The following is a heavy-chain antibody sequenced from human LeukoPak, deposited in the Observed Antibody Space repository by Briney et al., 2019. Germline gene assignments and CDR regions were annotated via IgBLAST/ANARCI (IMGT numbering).Heavy chain of an antibody. CDR2: IYYSGST. D-gene: IGHD2-2*01. CDR3: ARQLGYCSSTSCHKEIDY. V-gene: IGHV4-30-4*08. J-gene: IGHJ4*02. CDR1: GGSISSGDYY. Sequence: SETLSLTCTVSGGSISSGDYYWSWIRQPPGKGLEWIGYIYYSGSTYYNPSLKSRVTISVDTSKNQFSLKLSSVTAADTAVYYCARQLGYCSSTSCHKEIDYWGQGTLVTVSS.